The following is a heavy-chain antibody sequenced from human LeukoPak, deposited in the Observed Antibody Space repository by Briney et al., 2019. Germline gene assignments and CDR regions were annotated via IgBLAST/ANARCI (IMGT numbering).Heavy chain of an antibody. CDR1: GFTFSIYG. CDR2: IWYDGSNK. V-gene: IGHV3-33*01. J-gene: IGHJ5*02. D-gene: IGHD6-19*01. CDR3: ARVAVAGNLNNWFDP. Sequence: GRPLTLSCAACGFTFSIYGMHCVREARGKGLEWVAVIWYDGSNKYYGDSVKGRFTISRGNSKDTLYLQMNSLSAEDTAVYYCARVAVAGNLNNWFDPWGQGTLVTVSS.